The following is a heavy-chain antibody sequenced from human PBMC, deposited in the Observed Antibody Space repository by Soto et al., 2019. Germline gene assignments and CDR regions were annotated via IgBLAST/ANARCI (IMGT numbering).Heavy chain of an antibody. CDR1: GDSFTSYW. Sequence: GESLKISCKGSGDSFTSYWIGWVRQMPGKGLEWMVIIYPGDSDTRYSPSFQGQVTISADKSISTAYLQWSSLKASDTAMYYCARTAAAGKYYYGMDVWGQGTMVTVSS. V-gene: IGHV5-51*01. CDR3: ARTAAAGKYYYGMDV. J-gene: IGHJ6*02. D-gene: IGHD6-13*01. CDR2: IYPGDSDT.